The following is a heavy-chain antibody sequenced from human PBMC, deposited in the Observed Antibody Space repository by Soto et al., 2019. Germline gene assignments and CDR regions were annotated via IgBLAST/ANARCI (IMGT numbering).Heavy chain of an antibody. CDR1: VGSFSGYY. CDR3: ARPNGYYGSGSYHPFDY. CDR2: INHSGST. Sequence: PSETLSLTCAVYVGSFSGYYWSWIRQPPGKGLEWIGEINHSGSTNYNPSLKSRVTISVDTSKNQFSLKLSSVTAADTAVYYCARPNGYYGSGSYHPFDYWGQGTLVTVSS. J-gene: IGHJ4*02. D-gene: IGHD3-10*01. V-gene: IGHV4-34*01.